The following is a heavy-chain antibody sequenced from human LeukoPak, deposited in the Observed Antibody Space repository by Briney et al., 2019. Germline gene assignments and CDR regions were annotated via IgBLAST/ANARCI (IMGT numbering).Heavy chain of an antibody. CDR2: IYSGGNT. Sequence: GGSLRLSCAASGFTVSSNYVSWVRQAPGKGLEWVSVIYSGGNTYYADSVEGRFTMSRDNSKNTLYLQMNSLRAEDTAVYYCARGIGSQLRSGWFDPWGQGTLVTVSS. V-gene: IGHV3-66*01. D-gene: IGHD3-3*01. CDR3: ARGIGSQLRSGWFDP. CDR1: GFTVSSNY. J-gene: IGHJ5*02.